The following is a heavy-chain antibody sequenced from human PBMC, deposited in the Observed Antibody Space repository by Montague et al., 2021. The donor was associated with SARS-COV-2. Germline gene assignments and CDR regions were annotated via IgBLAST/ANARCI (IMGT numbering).Heavy chain of an antibody. J-gene: IGHJ6*02. CDR1: GGSISGYY. V-gene: IGHV4-59*01. D-gene: IGHD3-22*01. CDR3: ARDSDYYDSSAGYYYGMDV. Sequence: SETLSLTCTVSGGSISGYYWSWIRQPPGKGLEWIGYIYHSGNTKYNPSLKSRVTISVDTSKNQFSLKLSSVTAADTAVYYCARDSDYYDSSAGYYYGMDVWGQGTTVTVSS. CDR2: IYHSGNT.